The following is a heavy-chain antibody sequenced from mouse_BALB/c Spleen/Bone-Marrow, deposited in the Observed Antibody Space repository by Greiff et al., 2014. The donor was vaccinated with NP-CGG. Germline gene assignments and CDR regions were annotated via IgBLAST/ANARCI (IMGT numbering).Heavy chain of an antibody. CDR2: TNPYNGGT. CDR3: ARGPHYYGSRDYAMDY. J-gene: IGHJ4*01. Sequence: VQLQQSGPELVKPGASMKISCKASGYSFTGYTMNWVKQSHGKNLEWIGLTNPYNGGTSYNPKFKGKATLTVDKSSSTAYMELLSLTSEDSAVYYCARGPHYYGSRDYAMDYWGQGTSVTVSS. CDR1: GYSFTGYT. D-gene: IGHD1-1*01. V-gene: IGHV1-18*01.